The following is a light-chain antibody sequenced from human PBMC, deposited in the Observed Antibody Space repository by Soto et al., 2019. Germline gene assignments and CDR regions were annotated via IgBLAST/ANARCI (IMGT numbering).Light chain of an antibody. CDR2: GNN. CDR3: QSFDRGPSGVYV. CDR1: SSNIGAGYA. Sequence: QSVLTQPHSVSGAPGQRVTISCTGSSSNIGAGYAVHWFQQLPGIAPKLLIFGNNNRPSGVPDRFSGSKSGTSASLAITGLQAEDEGDYCCQSFDRGPSGVYVFGTGTKVTVL. J-gene: IGLJ1*01. V-gene: IGLV1-40*01.